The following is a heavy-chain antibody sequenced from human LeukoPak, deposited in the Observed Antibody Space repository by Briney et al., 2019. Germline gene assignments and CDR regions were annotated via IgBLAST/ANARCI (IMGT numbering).Heavy chain of an antibody. CDR3: AKIGATDFDY. V-gene: IGHV3-30*02. D-gene: IGHD3-10*01. Sequence: GGSLRLSCAASGFTFSSYGMHWVRQAPGKGLEWVAFIRYDGNNKYYPDSVKGRFTISRDNSKSTLYLQMNSLRAEDTAVYYCAKIGATDFDYWGQGTLVTVSS. J-gene: IGHJ4*02. CDR1: GFTFSSYG. CDR2: IRYDGNNK.